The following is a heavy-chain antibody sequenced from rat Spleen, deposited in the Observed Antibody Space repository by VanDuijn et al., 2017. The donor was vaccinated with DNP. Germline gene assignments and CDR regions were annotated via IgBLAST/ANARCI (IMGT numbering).Heavy chain of an antibody. CDR2: ISHSGIT. CDR3: ARSVYYYSGYIPFDY. J-gene: IGHJ2*01. Sequence: EVQLQESGPGLVKPSQSLSLTCSVTGYSITSNYWGWIRKFPGNEMEWMAYISHSGITGYNPSLKSRISITRDTSKNQFFLQLNSVTTEDTATYYCARSVYYYSGYIPFDYWGQGVMVTVSS. D-gene: IGHD1-2*01. V-gene: IGHV3-1*01. CDR1: GYSITSNY.